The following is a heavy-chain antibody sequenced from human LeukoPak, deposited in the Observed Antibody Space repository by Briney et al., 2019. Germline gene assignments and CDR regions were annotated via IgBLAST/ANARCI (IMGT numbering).Heavy chain of an antibody. V-gene: IGHV4-39*07. CDR3: ARGDNYGDYFDY. D-gene: IGHD4-17*01. Sequence: PSETLSLTCTVSGGSISNSYYYWSWIRQPPGKGLEWIGEINHSGSTNYNPSLKSRVTISVDTSKNQFSLKLSSVTAADTAVYYCARGDNYGDYFDYWGQGTLVTVSS. CDR1: GGSISNSYYY. J-gene: IGHJ4*02. CDR2: INHSGST.